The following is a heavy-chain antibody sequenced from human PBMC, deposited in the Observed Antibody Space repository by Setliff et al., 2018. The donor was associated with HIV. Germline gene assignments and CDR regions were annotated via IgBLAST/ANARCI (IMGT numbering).Heavy chain of an antibody. J-gene: IGHJ4*02. CDR1: AYTFNSYY. Sequence: ASVKVSCKTSAYTFNSYYMHWIRQALGQGLEWMGLIGPSGSSTTYAQNFQGRVTMSRDTSTNTVYMELSSLRSEDTAVYYCARDHIAARSVDCWGQGTLVTVSS. D-gene: IGHD6-6*01. CDR2: IGPSGSST. CDR3: ARDHIAARSVDC. V-gene: IGHV1-46*02.